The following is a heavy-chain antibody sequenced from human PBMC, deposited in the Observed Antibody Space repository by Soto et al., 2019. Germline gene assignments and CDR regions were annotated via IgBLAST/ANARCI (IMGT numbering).Heavy chain of an antibody. Sequence: SVKVSCKASGGTFSSYAISWVRQAPGQGLEWMGGIIPIFGTANYAQKFQGRVTITADESTSTAYMELSSLRSEDTAVYYCAKDRGRGYDWFDSWGQGTLVTVSS. CDR2: IIPIFGTA. J-gene: IGHJ5*01. V-gene: IGHV1-69*13. CDR3: AKDRGRGYDWFDS. CDR1: GGTFSSYA. D-gene: IGHD5-12*01.